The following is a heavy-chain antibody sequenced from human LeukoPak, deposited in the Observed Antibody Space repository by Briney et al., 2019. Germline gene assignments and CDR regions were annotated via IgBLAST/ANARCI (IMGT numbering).Heavy chain of an antibody. Sequence: GGSLRLSCAASGFTFSDYYMSWIRQVPGKGLEWVSYIGLSDTSIYYADSLKGRSAISRDNAKDSLYLHLHSLRAEDTAVYYCARLKLGYWYFDLWGRGTLVTVSS. J-gene: IGHJ2*01. D-gene: IGHD7-27*01. CDR1: GFTFSDYY. V-gene: IGHV3-11*01. CDR3: ARLKLGYWYFDL. CDR2: IGLSDTSI.